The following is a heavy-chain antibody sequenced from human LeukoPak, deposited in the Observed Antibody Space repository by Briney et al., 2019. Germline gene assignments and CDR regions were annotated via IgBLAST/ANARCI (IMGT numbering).Heavy chain of an antibody. V-gene: IGHV3-21*01. CDR3: ARDLELELQFDY. Sequence: GGSLRLSCAASGFTFSSYSINWVCQAPGKGLEWVSSISSSSSYIYYADSVKGRFTISRDNAKNSLYLQMNSLRAEDTAVYYCARDLELELQFDYWGQGTLVTVSS. D-gene: IGHD1-7*01. CDR2: ISSSSSYI. J-gene: IGHJ4*02. CDR1: GFTFSSYS.